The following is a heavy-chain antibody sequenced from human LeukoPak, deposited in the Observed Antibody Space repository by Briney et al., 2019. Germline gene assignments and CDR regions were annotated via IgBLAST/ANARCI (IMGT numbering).Heavy chain of an antibody. CDR1: GFTFSSYS. D-gene: IGHD4-11*01. V-gene: IGHV3-21*01. Sequence: GGSLRLSCAASGFTFSSYSMNWVRQAPGKGLEWVSSISSSSSDIYYADSVKGRFTISRDNAKNSLYLQMNSLRAEDTAVYYCARSTVTTGMAFDYWGQGTLVTVSS. J-gene: IGHJ4*02. CDR3: ARSTVTTGMAFDY. CDR2: ISSSSSDI.